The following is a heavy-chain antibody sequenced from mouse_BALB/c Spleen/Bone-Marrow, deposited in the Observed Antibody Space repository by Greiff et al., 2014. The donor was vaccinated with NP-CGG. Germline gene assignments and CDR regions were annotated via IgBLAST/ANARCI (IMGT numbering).Heavy chain of an antibody. CDR1: GYTFTSYV. Sequence: EVQLQQSGPELVKPGASVKMSCKASGYTFTSYVMHWVKQKPGQGLEWIGYINPYNDGTTYNEKFKGKATQTSDKSSSTAYMELSSLTSEDSAVYYCARGNYYDYDYFDYWGQGTTLTVSS. V-gene: IGHV1-14*01. CDR3: ARGNYYDYDYFDY. D-gene: IGHD2-4*01. J-gene: IGHJ2*01. CDR2: INPYNDGT.